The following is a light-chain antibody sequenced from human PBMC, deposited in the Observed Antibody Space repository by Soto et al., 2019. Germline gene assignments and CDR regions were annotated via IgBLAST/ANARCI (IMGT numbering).Light chain of an antibody. Sequence: ALTQPASVSGSPGQSITISCTGTSSDVGGYNYVSWYQQHPGKAPKLMIYDVSNRPSGVSNRFSGSKSGNTASLTISGLQAEDEADYYCSSYTSSYVVFGGGTKLTVL. CDR1: SSDVGGYNY. V-gene: IGLV2-14*01. CDR3: SSYTSSYVV. CDR2: DVS. J-gene: IGLJ2*01.